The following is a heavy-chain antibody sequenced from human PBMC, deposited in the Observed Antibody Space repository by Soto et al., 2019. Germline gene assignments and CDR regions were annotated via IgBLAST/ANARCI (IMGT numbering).Heavy chain of an antibody. CDR1: GFTLRNYE. CDR2: ISGSNNNI. D-gene: IGHD2-21*02. V-gene: IGHV3-48*03. J-gene: IGHJ4*02. Sequence: GGSLRLSCAASGFTLRNYEMNWVRQAPGKGLEWISKISGSNNNIYYADSVRGRFTISRDNAKNSLYLQMNSLRAEDTAIYYCASERLCGADCYFFDNCGQGTQVTVSS. CDR3: ASERLCGADCYFFDN.